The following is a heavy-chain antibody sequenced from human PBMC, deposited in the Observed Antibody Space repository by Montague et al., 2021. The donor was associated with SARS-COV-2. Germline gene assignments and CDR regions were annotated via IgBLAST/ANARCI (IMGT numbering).Heavy chain of an antibody. CDR2: IYSGGSST. Sequence: SLRLSCAASGFTFSSYAMSWVRQAPGKGLEWVSVIYSGGSSTYYADSVXGRFTISRDNSKNTLYLQMNSLRAEDTAVYYCAKWGAITIFGVVPPGGYYYYGMDVWGQGTTVTVSS. CDR3: AKWGAITIFGVVPPGGYYYYGMDV. J-gene: IGHJ6*02. D-gene: IGHD3-3*01. CDR1: GFTFSSYA. V-gene: IGHV3-23*03.